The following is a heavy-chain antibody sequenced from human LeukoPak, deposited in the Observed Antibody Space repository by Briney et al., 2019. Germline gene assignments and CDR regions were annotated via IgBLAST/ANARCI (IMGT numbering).Heavy chain of an antibody. CDR2: IGTASDT. D-gene: IGHD1-1*01. V-gene: IGHV3-13*01. CDR3: ARGPPRGKYYYMDV. J-gene: IGHJ6*03. Sequence: GGSLRLSCAASGFTFSSFDMHWVRQPTGQGLEWVSTIGTASDTYYPGSVEGRFTLSRDNAKNSLYLQMNSLTVGDTAVYYCARGPPRGKYYYMDVWGQGTTVIVSS. CDR1: GFTFSSFD.